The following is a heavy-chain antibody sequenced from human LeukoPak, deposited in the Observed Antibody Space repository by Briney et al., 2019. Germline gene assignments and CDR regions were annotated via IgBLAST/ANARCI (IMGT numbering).Heavy chain of an antibody. Sequence: PGGSLRLSCAASGFTFSSYAMHWVRQAPGKGLEWVAVISYDGSNKYYADSVKGRFTISRDNSKNTLYLQMNSLRAEDTAVYYCAKLLNDYGDYYFDYWGQGTLVTVSS. CDR3: AKLLNDYGDYYFDY. CDR1: GFTFSSYA. J-gene: IGHJ4*02. D-gene: IGHD4-17*01. CDR2: ISYDGSNK. V-gene: IGHV3-30*04.